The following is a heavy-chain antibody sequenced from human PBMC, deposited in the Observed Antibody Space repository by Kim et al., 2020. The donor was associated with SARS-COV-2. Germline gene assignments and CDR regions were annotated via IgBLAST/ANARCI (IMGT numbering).Heavy chain of an antibody. V-gene: IGHV4-39*01. CDR2: IYYSGRT. J-gene: IGHJ2*01. Sequence: SETLSLTCTVSGGSISSSSYYWGWIRQPPGKGLEWFGSIYYSGRTYYNPSLKSRVTISVDTSKNQFSLKLSSVTAADTAVYYCASGASRDYYGSGSYYNLLAWYFDLWGRGTLVTVSS. D-gene: IGHD3-10*01. CDR1: GGSISSSSYY. CDR3: ASGASRDYYGSGSYYNLLAWYFDL.